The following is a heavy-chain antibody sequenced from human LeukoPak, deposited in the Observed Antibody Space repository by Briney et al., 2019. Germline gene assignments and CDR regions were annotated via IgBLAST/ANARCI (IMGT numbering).Heavy chain of an antibody. V-gene: IGHV4-34*01. D-gene: IGHD4-23*01. Sequence: SETLSLTCAVYGGSFSGYYWSWIRQPPGKGLEWIGEINHSGSTNYNPSLKSRVTISVDTSKNQFSLKLSSVTAADTAVYYCARGHLRTVVTRRGNFDYWGQGTLVTVSS. CDR2: INHSGST. J-gene: IGHJ4*02. CDR1: GGSFSGYY. CDR3: ARGHLRTVVTRRGNFDY.